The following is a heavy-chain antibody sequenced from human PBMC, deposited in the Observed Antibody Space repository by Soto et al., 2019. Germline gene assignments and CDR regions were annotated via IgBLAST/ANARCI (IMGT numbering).Heavy chain of an antibody. Sequence: SQTLSLTCVISGDSVSSNSAGWNWIRQSPSRGLEWLGRTFYRSKWYNDYAVSLKGRISINADTSKKQFSLQLNSVTPEEKDVYYCASVEYTECEYYHGMDVWGQGNTVTGS. CDR3: ASVEYTECEYYHGMDV. V-gene: IGHV6-1*01. CDR2: TFYRSKWYN. J-gene: IGHJ6*02. CDR1: GDSVSSNSAG. D-gene: IGHD2-2*02.